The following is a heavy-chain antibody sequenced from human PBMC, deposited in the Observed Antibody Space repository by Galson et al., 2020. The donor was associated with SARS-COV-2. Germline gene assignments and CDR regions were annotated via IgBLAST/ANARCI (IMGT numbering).Heavy chain of an antibody. CDR1: GFSFSSYG. D-gene: IGHD6-19*01. J-gene: IGHJ5*02. Sequence: GESLKISCAASGFSFSSYGMHWVRQAPGKGLEWVAMIWYDESSKYYADSVEGRFTISRDISENTLYLEMNSLRAEDTAMYYCARNPVPGTGGDWFYTWGQGTLVTVSS. CDR3: ARNPVPGTGGDWFYT. V-gene: IGHV3-33*01. CDR2: IWYDESSK.